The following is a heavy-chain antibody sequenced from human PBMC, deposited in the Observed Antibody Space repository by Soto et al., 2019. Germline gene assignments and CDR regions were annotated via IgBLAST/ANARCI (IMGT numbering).Heavy chain of an antibody. Sequence: EVQLLESGGGLVQPGGSLRLSCAASGLTFTNYAMSWVRQAPGKGLEWVSTISGSGGATYYADSLKGRFTISRDNSQNTLYLQMNSLRVEDTAVYYCANWPEGNPLFLDYWGQGTLVTVSS. CDR1: GLTFTNYA. D-gene: IGHD1-1*01. CDR3: ANWPEGNPLFLDY. V-gene: IGHV3-23*01. J-gene: IGHJ4*02. CDR2: ISGSGGAT.